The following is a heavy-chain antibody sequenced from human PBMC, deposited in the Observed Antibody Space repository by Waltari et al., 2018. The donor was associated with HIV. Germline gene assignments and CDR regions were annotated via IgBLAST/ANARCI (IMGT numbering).Heavy chain of an antibody. CDR3: ARDRHYDILTGSYFDY. CDR2: IKQDGSEK. CDR1: GFTLSSYW. D-gene: IGHD3-9*01. Sequence: EVQLVESGGGLVKTGGSLRLPCAASGFTLSSYWISWVRQAPGKGLEWVANIKQDGSEKYYVDSVKGRFTISRDNAKNSLYLQMNSLRAEDTAVYYCARDRHYDILTGSYFDYWGQGTLVTVSS. J-gene: IGHJ4*02. V-gene: IGHV3-7*01.